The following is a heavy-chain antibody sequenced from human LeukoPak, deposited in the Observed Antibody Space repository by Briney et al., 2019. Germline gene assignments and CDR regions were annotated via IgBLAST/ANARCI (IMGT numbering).Heavy chain of an antibody. CDR2: ISSSSSYT. D-gene: IGHD1/OR15-1a*01. CDR1: GFTFSSYS. J-gene: IGHJ4*02. V-gene: IGHV3-21*01. Sequence: GGSLRLSCAASGFTFSSYSMNWVRQAPGKGLEWVSSISSSSSYTYYADSVKGRFTISRDNAKNSLYLQMNSLRAEDTAVYYCARANRLDYWGQGTLVTVSS. CDR3: ARANRLDY.